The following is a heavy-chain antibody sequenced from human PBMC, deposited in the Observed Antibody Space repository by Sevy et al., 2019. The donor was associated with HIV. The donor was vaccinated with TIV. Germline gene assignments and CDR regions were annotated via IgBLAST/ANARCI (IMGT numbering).Heavy chain of an antibody. V-gene: IGHV4-4*07. J-gene: IGHJ5*02. Sequence: SETLSLTCSVSGGSTDSYYWSWIRQPAGKGLEWIGRIYASGSTAYNPSLQSRVSISIDKSKNRFSLSLTSLTAADTGVYYCARELPFATSSACGQGTRVTVSS. CDR2: IYASGST. CDR1: GGSTDSYY. CDR3: ARELPFATSSA. D-gene: IGHD6-6*01.